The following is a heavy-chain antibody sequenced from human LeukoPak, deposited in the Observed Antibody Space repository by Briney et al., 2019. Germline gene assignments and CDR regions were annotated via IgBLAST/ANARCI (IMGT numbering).Heavy chain of an antibody. V-gene: IGHV3-30-3*01. CDR2: ISYDGSNK. CDR1: GFTFSSYA. Sequence: QPGRSLRLSCAASGFTFSSYAMHWVRQAPGKGLEWVAVISYDGSNKYYADSVKGRFTISRDNSKNTLYLQMNSLRAEDTAVYYCARDPDTAMVKHFDYWGQGTLVTVSS. D-gene: IGHD5-18*01. CDR3: ARDPDTAMVKHFDY. J-gene: IGHJ4*02.